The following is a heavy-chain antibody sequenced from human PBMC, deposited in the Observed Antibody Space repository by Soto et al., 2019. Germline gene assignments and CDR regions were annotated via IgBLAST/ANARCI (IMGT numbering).Heavy chain of an antibody. CDR1: GFTFSDYY. CDR3: AREGTPPEDPWLVLGSLYYFDY. Sequence: QVQLVESGGGLVKPGGSLRLSCAASGFTFSDYYMSWIRQAPGKGLEWVSYISSSGSTIYYADSVKGRFTISRDNAKNSLYLQMNSLRAEDTAVYYCAREGTPPEDPWLVLGSLYYFDYWGQGTLVTVSS. CDR2: ISSSGSTI. V-gene: IGHV3-11*01. J-gene: IGHJ4*02. D-gene: IGHD6-19*01.